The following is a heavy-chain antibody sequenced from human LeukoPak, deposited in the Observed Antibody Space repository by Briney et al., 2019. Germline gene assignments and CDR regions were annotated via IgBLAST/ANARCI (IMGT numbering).Heavy chain of an antibody. J-gene: IGHJ3*02. Sequence: PSETLSLTCAVYGGSFSGYYWSWIRQPPGKGLEWIGEINHSGSTNYNPSLKSRVTISEDTSKNQFSLKLSSVTAADTAVYYCARGFVVVTAMGAFDIWGQGTMVTVSS. D-gene: IGHD2-21*02. CDR1: GGSFSGYY. CDR3: ARGFVVVTAMGAFDI. V-gene: IGHV4-34*01. CDR2: INHSGST.